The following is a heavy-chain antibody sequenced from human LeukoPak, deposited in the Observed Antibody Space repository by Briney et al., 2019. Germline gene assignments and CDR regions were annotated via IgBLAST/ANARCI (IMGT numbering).Heavy chain of an antibody. CDR3: ARVVAVTGTPVYYMDV. CDR1: GYMFTGCY. CDR2: IFPNSGGT. V-gene: IGHV1-2*02. D-gene: IGHD6-19*01. J-gene: IGHJ6*03. Sequence: ASVKVSCKASGYMFTGCYMHWVRQAPGQGLEWMGWIFPNSGGTNYAQKFQGRVTMTRDTSISSAYMDLNRLRSDDTAVYYCARVVAVTGTPVYYMDVWGKGTTVTVSS.